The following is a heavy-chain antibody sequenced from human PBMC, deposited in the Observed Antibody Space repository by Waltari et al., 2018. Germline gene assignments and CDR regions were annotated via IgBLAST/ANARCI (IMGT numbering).Heavy chain of an antibody. CDR2: IIPIFGKA. CDR1: GGTFSSYA. V-gene: IGHV1-69*01. Sequence: QVQLVQSGAEVKKPGSSVKVSCKASGGTFSSYAISWVRKAPGQGLEWMGVIIPIFGKANFAQKFQGRVTITGDESTSTANMELSSLRSEDTAVYYCAIGGAAAGNGYYYFYGMDVWGQGTTVTVSS. D-gene: IGHD6-13*01. J-gene: IGHJ6*02. CDR3: AIGGAAAGNGYYYFYGMDV.